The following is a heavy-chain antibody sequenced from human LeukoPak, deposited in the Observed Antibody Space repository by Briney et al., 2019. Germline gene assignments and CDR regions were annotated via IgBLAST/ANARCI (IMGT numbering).Heavy chain of an antibody. CDR2: ISAYNGNT. J-gene: IGHJ4*02. Sequence: GASVKVSCTASGYTFTSYGISWVRQAPGQGLEWMGWISAYNGNTNYAQKLQGRVTMTTDTSTSTAYMELRSLRSDDTAVYYCARGPKPYYDSSGYYYRPPDYWGQGTLVTVSS. CDR3: ARGPKPYYDSSGYYYRPPDY. D-gene: IGHD3-22*01. V-gene: IGHV1-18*01. CDR1: GYTFTSYG.